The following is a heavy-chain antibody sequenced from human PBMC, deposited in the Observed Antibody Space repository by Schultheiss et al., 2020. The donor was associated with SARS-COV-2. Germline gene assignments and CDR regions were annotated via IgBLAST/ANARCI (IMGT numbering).Heavy chain of an antibody. Sequence: GGSLRLSCAASGFTFSSYGMHWVRQAPGKGLEWVSAISGSGGSTYYADSVKGRFTISRDNAKNSLYLQMNSLRAEDTAVYYCARVGQLGYYFDYWGQGTLVTVSS. J-gene: IGHJ4*02. CDR1: GFTFSSYG. CDR2: ISGSGGST. D-gene: IGHD5-18*01. V-gene: IGHV3-21*01. CDR3: ARVGQLGYYFDY.